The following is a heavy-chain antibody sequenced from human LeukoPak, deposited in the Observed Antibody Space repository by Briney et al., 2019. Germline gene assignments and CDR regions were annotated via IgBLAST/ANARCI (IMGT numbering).Heavy chain of an antibody. CDR3: ARDFGGYYGSKFDH. D-gene: IGHD3-10*01. Sequence: PGGSLRLSRAASGFTFSSYEMNWVRQAPGKGLEWVSYISSSGSTIYYADSVKGRFTISRDNAKNSLYLQMNSLRAEDTAVYYCARDFGGYYGSKFDHWGQGTLVTVSS. V-gene: IGHV3-48*03. J-gene: IGHJ4*02. CDR1: GFTFSSYE. CDR2: ISSSGSTI.